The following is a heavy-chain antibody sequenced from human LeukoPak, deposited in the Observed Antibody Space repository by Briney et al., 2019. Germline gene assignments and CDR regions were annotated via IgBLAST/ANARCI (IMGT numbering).Heavy chain of an antibody. Sequence: GGSLRLTCATSGFTFSTYDMHWVRQAPGKGLEWVAFGRYDGSNKNYADSVQGRFTISRDNSKNTLYLHMTSLRAEDTAVYYCAKRPPGSGLDYWGQGTLVTASS. D-gene: IGHD3-10*01. CDR1: GFTFSTYD. J-gene: IGHJ4*02. CDR2: GRYDGSNK. V-gene: IGHV3-30*02. CDR3: AKRPPGSGLDY.